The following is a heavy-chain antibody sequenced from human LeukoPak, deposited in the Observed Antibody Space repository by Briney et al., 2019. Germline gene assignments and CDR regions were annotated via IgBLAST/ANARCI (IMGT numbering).Heavy chain of an antibody. CDR3: ARDPPYSGSYFQH. D-gene: IGHD1-26*01. V-gene: IGHV3-21*01. Sequence: PGGSLRRSCAPCGFTFSSYSMNWVRQAPGKGLEWVSSISSSSSYIYHADSVKGRFTISRDNAKNSLYLQMNSLRAEDTAVYYCARDPPYSGSYFQHWGQGTLVTVSS. CDR1: GFTFSSYS. CDR2: ISSSSSYI. J-gene: IGHJ1*01.